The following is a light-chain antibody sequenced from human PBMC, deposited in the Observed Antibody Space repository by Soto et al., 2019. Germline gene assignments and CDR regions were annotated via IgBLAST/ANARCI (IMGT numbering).Light chain of an antibody. CDR2: AAS. Sequence: AIRMTQSPSSFSASTGDRVTITCRASQGISSYLAWYQQKPGKAPKLLIYAASTLQSGVPSRFSGSGSGTDFTLTISCLQSEDFATYYCQQYYSYPRFTFGPGTNVDIK. V-gene: IGKV1-8*01. J-gene: IGKJ3*01. CDR1: QGISSY. CDR3: QQYYSYPRFT.